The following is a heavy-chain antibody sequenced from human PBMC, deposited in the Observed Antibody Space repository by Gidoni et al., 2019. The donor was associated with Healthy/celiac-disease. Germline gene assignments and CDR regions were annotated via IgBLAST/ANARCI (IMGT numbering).Heavy chain of an antibody. Sequence: SGYTFTGYYMHWVRQAPGQGLEWMGWINPNSGGTNYAQKFQGRVTMTRDTSISTAYMELSRLRSDDTAVYYCARGGWATVTPLIDYWGQGTLVTVSS. CDR1: GYTFTGYY. J-gene: IGHJ4*02. D-gene: IGHD4-17*01. CDR2: INPNSGGT. CDR3: ARGGWATVTPLIDY. V-gene: IGHV1-2*02.